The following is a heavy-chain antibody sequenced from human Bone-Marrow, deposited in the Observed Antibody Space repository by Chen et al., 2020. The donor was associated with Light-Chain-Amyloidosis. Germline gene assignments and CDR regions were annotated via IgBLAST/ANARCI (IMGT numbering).Heavy chain of an antibody. D-gene: IGHD3-9*01. CDR2: INNDVSGT. CDR1: AGNFTSYW. CDR3: ARGGLDHAFDV. J-gene: IGHJ3*01. Sequence: EEERGEGGGGGEKKGGNRTPSCLAAAGNFTSYWMHWVRQAPGRGLVWVARINNDVSGTLYADSLKGRFTVSTHNARNTLSFLLLFLSAEFPSVYYCARGGLDHAFDVWGQGTRVTVSS. V-gene: IGHV3-74*01.